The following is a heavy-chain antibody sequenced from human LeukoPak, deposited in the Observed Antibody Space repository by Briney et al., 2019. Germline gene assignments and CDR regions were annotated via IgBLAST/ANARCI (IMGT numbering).Heavy chain of an antibody. CDR3: ARDRGRIAVYYFDY. CDR2: ISGSSSYT. D-gene: IGHD6-19*01. CDR1: GFTFSNYY. J-gene: IGHJ4*02. Sequence: GSLRLSCAASGFTFSNYYVSWIRQAPGKGLEWVSYISGSSSYTNYADSVKGRFTISRDNAKNSLYLQMNSLRTEDTAVYYCARDRGRIAVYYFDYWGQGTLVTVSS. V-gene: IGHV3-11*06.